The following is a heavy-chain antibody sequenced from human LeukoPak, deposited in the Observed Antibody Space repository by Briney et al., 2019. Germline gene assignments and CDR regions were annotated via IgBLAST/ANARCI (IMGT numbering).Heavy chain of an antibody. J-gene: IGHJ4*02. CDR1: GFTFSSYE. D-gene: IGHD2-15*01. CDR2: ISSSGGST. V-gene: IGHV3-23*01. CDR3: AKDLFDCSGGSCQLFDY. Sequence: TGGSLRLSCAASGFTFSSYEMNWVRQAPGKGLEWVSYISSSGGSTYYADSVKGRFTISRDNSKNTLYLQMNGLRAEDTAVYYCAKDLFDCSGGSCQLFDYWGQGTLVTVSS.